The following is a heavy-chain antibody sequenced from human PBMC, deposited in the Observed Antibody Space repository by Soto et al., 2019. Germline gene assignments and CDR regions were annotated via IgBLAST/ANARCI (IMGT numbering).Heavy chain of an antibody. Sequence: SLRLSCAASGFTFSSYAMHWVRQAPGKGLEWVAVISYDGSNKYYADSVKGRFTISRDNSKNTLYLQMNSLRAEDTAVYYCARDKYYDSSGYYYYFDYWGQGTLVTVSS. V-gene: IGHV3-30-3*01. D-gene: IGHD3-22*01. CDR3: ARDKYYDSSGYYYYFDY. CDR1: GFTFSSYA. CDR2: ISYDGSNK. J-gene: IGHJ4*02.